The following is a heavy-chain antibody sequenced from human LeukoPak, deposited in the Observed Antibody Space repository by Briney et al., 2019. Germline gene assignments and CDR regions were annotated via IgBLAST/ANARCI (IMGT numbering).Heavy chain of an antibody. CDR3: ARDSGWCAFDI. CDR2: IYSGVST. CDR1: GFTFSSNY. Sequence: GGSLRLSCAASGFTFSSNYMSWVRQAPGKGLEGVSVIYSGVSTYYAYSVKRRFTISRDNSKNTLYLQMNSLRAEDTAVYYCARDSGWCAFDIWGQGTMVTVSS. V-gene: IGHV3-53*01. J-gene: IGHJ3*02. D-gene: IGHD6-19*01.